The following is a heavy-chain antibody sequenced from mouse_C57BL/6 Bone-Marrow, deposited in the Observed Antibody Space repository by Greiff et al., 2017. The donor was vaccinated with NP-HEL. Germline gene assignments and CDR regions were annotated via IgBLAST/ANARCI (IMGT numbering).Heavy chain of an antibody. D-gene: IGHD2-1*01. CDR1: GYTFTSYW. CDR2: IYPGNSDT. Sequence: EVQLQQSGTVLARPGASVKMSCKTSGYTFTSYWMHWVKQRPGQGLEWIGAIYPGNSDTSYTLKFKGKAKLTAVTSASTAYMELSSLTNEDSAVYYCTYGNYYYAMDYWGQGTSVTVSS. V-gene: IGHV1-5*01. J-gene: IGHJ4*01. CDR3: TYGNYYYAMDY.